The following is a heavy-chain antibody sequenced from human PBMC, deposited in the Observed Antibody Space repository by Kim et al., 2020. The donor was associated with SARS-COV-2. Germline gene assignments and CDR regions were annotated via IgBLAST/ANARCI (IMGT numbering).Heavy chain of an antibody. J-gene: IGHJ4*02. D-gene: IGHD2-15*01. CDR3: AKNPCVPMRGGSCYGDGVFDY. V-gene: IGHV3-23*01. CDR1: GFTFSSYA. Sequence: GGSLRLSCAASGFTFSSYAMSWIRQAPGKGLEWVSAISGSGGSTYYADSVKGRFTISRDNSKNTLYLQMNSLRAEDTAVYYCAKNPCVPMRGGSCYGDGVFDYWGQGTLVTVSS. CDR2: ISGSGGST.